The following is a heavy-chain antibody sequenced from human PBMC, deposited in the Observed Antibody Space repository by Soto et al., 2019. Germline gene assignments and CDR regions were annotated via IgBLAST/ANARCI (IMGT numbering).Heavy chain of an antibody. CDR2: IYYSGST. Sequence: SETLCLTCSVSGASISIGTGYWGWIRQPPGKGLEWIGYIYYSGSTNSNPSLKSRVTISVDTSKNQFSLKLSSVTAADTAVYYCARARDYYDSSDFDYWGQGTLVTVS. D-gene: IGHD3-22*01. V-gene: IGHV4-61*01. CDR3: ARARDYYDSSDFDY. CDR1: GASISIGTGY. J-gene: IGHJ4*02.